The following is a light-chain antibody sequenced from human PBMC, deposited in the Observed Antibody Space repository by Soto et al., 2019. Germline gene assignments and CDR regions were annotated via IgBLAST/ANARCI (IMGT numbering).Light chain of an antibody. Sequence: EIVLTQSPATLSLSPGERATLSCRASQSVSSYLAWYQQKPGQAPRLLIYDASNRATGIPARFSGSGSGTDFTLTISSLEPEDFAVYYCHQRSNWQAVTFGGGTKVEIK. CDR2: DAS. CDR3: HQRSNWQAVT. J-gene: IGKJ4*01. V-gene: IGKV3-11*01. CDR1: QSVSSY.